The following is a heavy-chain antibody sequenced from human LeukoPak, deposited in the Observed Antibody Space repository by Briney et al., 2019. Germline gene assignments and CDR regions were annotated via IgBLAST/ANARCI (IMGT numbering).Heavy chain of an antibody. CDR1: GCTFTGYY. CDR2: ISPHNGGT. D-gene: IGHD2-21*01. J-gene: IGHJ3*02. V-gene: IGHV1-2*02. Sequence: ASVKVSCKASGCTFTGYYIHWVRQAPGQGLEWMGWISPHNGGTNYAQKFPGRVTMTRDTSIGTAYMDLSGLRSDDTAVYYCARRQGNSLGAFDIWGQGTMITVSS. CDR3: ARRQGNSLGAFDI.